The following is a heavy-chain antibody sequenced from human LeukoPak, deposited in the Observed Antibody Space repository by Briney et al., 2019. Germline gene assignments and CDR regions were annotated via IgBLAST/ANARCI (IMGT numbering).Heavy chain of an antibody. V-gene: IGHV4-39*07. J-gene: IGHJ1*01. CDR2: IYYSGST. CDR1: GGSISSSSYY. D-gene: IGHD3-22*01. CDR3: ARLKYYYDGSGYRAEYFQH. Sequence: PSETLSLTCTVSGGSISSSSYYWGWIRQPPGKGLEWIGSIYYSGSTYYNPSLKSRVTISVDTSKNQFSLKLSSVTAADTAVYYWARLKYYYDGSGYRAEYFQHWGQGTLVTVSS.